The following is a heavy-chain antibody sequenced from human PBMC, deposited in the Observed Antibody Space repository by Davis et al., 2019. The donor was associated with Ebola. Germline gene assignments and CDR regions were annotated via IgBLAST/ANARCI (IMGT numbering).Heavy chain of an antibody. D-gene: IGHD3-3*01. CDR1: GFTFSSYG. J-gene: IGHJ4*01. Sequence: GGSLRLSCAASGFTFSSYGMHWVRQAPGKGLEWVAVISYDGSNKYYADSVKGRFTISRDNTKDLVFLELNSLRVEDTGVYYCARDLGLDFAVVTYFDYWGHGTPVTVSS. CDR3: ARDLGLDFAVVTYFDY. CDR2: ISYDGSNK. V-gene: IGHV3-30*03.